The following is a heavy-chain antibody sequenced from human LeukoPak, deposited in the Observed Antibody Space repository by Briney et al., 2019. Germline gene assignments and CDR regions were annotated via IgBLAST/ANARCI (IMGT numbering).Heavy chain of an antibody. J-gene: IGHJ5*02. CDR1: GGSISSSSYY. D-gene: IGHD4-17*01. Sequence: SETLSLTCTVSGGSISSSSYYWGWIRQPPGKGLEWIGSIYYSGSTYYNPSLKSRVTISVDTSKNQFSLKLSSVTAADTAVYYCARGPLSVYGDYPPWGQGTLVTVSS. V-gene: IGHV4-39*01. CDR2: IYYSGST. CDR3: ARGPLSVYGDYPP.